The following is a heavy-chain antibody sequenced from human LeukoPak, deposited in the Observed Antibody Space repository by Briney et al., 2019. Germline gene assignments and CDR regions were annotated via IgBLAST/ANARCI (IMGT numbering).Heavy chain of an antibody. J-gene: IGHJ6*02. D-gene: IGHD6-13*01. Sequence: PGGSLRLSCTASGFTFGDYAMNWVRQAPGKGLEWVGLIRSKSYGETTEYAASVRGRFTISRDDSRSVAYLQMNSLRAEDTAVYYCFGYISKSNYCMDVWGLGTTVTVSS. CDR3: FGYISKSNYCMDV. CDR1: GFTFGDYA. V-gene: IGHV3-49*04. CDR2: IRSKSYGETT.